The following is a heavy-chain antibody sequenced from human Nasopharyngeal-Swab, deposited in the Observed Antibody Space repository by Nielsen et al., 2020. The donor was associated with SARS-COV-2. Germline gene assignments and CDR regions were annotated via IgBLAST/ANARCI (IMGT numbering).Heavy chain of an antibody. J-gene: IGHJ4*02. CDR3: VRSSSWYYFDY. CDR2: IYYNGNT. Sequence: SETLSLTFTVSGASIAYSTFYWGWIRQPPGKGLEWIGNIYYNGNTYQNLSLKSRLTISVDKSKNQFSLQLSSVTAADTAVYYCVRSSSWYYFDYWAQGTQVTVSS. CDR1: GASIAYSTFY. V-gene: IGHV4-39*01. D-gene: IGHD6-13*01.